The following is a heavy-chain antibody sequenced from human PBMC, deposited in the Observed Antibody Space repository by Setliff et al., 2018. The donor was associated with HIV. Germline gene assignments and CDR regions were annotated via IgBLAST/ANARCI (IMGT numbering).Heavy chain of an antibody. CDR1: GFMLSNFW. Sequence: LRLSCAGSGFMLSNFWMAWVRQAPGKGLEWVGFIRTKAYGGTTEYAASVKGRFTISRDDSKSIAYLQMNSLKTEDTAVYYCTRDRYSSGWYGMDVWGQGTTVTVSS. V-gene: IGHV3-49*04. CDR3: TRDRYSSGWYGMDV. J-gene: IGHJ6*02. D-gene: IGHD6-19*01. CDR2: IRTKAYGGTT.